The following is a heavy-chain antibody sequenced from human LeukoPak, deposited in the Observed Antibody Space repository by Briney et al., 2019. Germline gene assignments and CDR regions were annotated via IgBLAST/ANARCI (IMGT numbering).Heavy chain of an antibody. CDR3: ARDIRVESWASYYFGY. J-gene: IGHJ4*02. D-gene: IGHD3-3*01. Sequence: ASVKVSCKASGYTFTNYGISWVRQAPGQGLEWMGWISGYNSNTKYAQKLQGRVTMTTDTSTSTAYMELRSLRSDDTAVYYCARDIRVESWASYYFGYWGQGTLVTVSS. V-gene: IGHV1-18*01. CDR1: GYTFTNYG. CDR2: ISGYNSNT.